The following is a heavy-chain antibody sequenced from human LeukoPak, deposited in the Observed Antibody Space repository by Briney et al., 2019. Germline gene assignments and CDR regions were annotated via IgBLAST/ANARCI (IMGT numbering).Heavy chain of an antibody. CDR2: ISYDGSSK. Sequence: GRSLRLSCAASGFTFSSYAMHWVRQAPGKGLEWVAVISYDGSSKYYADSVKGRFTISRDNSKNTLYLQMNSLRAEDTAVYYCARDHYSYGPDYWGQGTLVTVSS. V-gene: IGHV3-30-3*01. D-gene: IGHD5-18*01. CDR1: GFTFSSYA. CDR3: ARDHYSYGPDY. J-gene: IGHJ4*02.